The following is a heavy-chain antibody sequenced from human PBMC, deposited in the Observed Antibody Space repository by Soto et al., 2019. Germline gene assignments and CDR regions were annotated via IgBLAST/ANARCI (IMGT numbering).Heavy chain of an antibody. CDR1: GFTFSDHY. CDR2: IRNIANSYTT. Sequence: EVQLVESGGDLVQPGGSLRLSCAVSGFTFSDHYMDWVRQAPGKGLEWVGRIRNIANSYTTDYAASVKGRFTISRDDSKNGVYLQMNRMKTEDTAMYYCARRITGTPAADAGSWGQGTLVTVSS. D-gene: IGHD1-7*01. CDR3: ARRITGTPAADAGS. V-gene: IGHV3-72*01. J-gene: IGHJ5*02.